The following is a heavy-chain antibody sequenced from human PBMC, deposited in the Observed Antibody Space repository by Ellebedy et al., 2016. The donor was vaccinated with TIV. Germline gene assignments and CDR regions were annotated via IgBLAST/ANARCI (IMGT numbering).Heavy chain of an antibody. J-gene: IGHJ4*02. V-gene: IGHV4-59*05. CDR2: IYYSGRT. CDR3: ARSKYDILTGYYHFDY. Sequence: MPSETLSLTCSVSGGSISSYDWSWIRQPPGKGLEWIGSIYYSGRTYYNPSLKSRVTISVDTSKNQFSLTLSAVTAADTAVYYCARSKYDILTGYYHFDYWGQGTLVTVSS. CDR1: GGSISSYD. D-gene: IGHD3-9*01.